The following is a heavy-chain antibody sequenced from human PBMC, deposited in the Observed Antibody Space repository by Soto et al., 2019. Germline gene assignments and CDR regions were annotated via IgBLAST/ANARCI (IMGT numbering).Heavy chain of an antibody. Sequence: SAEASFKASGGTFSSYAISWVRQAPGQGLEWMGGIIPIFGTANYAQKFQGRVTITADKSTSTAYMELSSLRSEDTAVYYCAKERYSGSPDAFDIWGQGTMVTVSS. D-gene: IGHD1-26*01. CDR2: IIPIFGTA. CDR3: AKERYSGSPDAFDI. J-gene: IGHJ3*02. CDR1: GGTFSSYA. V-gene: IGHV1-69*06.